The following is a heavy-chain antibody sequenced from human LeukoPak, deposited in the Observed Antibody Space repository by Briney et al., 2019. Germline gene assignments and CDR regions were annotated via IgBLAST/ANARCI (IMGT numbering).Heavy chain of an antibody. CDR1: GGSISSGSYY. CDR3: ARLLTGTRAFDI. Sequence: PSQTLSLTCTVSGGSISSGSYYWSWIRQPAGKGLEWIGRIYTSGSTNYNPSLKSRVTISVDTSKNQFSLKLSSVTAADTAVYYCARLLTGTRAFDIWGQGTMVTVSS. V-gene: IGHV4-61*02. CDR2: IYTSGST. D-gene: IGHD1-20*01. J-gene: IGHJ3*02.